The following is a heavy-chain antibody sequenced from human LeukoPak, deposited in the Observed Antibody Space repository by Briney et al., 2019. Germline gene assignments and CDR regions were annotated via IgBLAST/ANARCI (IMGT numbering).Heavy chain of an antibody. CDR3: ARVMYSSSLALDY. CDR1: VYTFTVYY. CDR2: INPNSGGT. J-gene: IGHJ4*02. V-gene: IGHV1-2*02. D-gene: IGHD6-13*01. Sequence: ASVTVSFTSSVYTFTVYYMHWVRQAPGQGLEWMGWINPNSGGTNYAHKLQGRVTMTRDTSIRTAYMELSRLRSDDTAVYYCARVMYSSSLALDYWGQGTLVTVSS.